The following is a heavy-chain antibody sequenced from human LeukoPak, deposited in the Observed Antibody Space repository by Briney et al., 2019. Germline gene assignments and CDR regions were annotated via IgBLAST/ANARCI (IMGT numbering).Heavy chain of an antibody. V-gene: IGHV4-34*01. CDR3: ARASSIAARAFDY. Sequence: PETLSLTCAVYGESFSGYYWSWIRQPPGKGLEWIGEINHSGSTNYNPSLKSRVTISVDTSKNQFSLKLSSVTAADTAVYYCARASSIAARAFDYWGQGTLVTVSS. J-gene: IGHJ4*02. CDR2: INHSGST. D-gene: IGHD6-6*01. CDR1: GESFSGYY.